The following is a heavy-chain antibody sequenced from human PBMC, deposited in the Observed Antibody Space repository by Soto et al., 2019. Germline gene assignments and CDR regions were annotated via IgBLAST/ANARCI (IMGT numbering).Heavy chain of an antibody. J-gene: IGHJ6*03. CDR3: TRDAYYDFWSGYSAYYYYYMDA. CDR2: INGDGSST. V-gene: IGHV3-74*01. Sequence: EVQLVESGGGLVQPGGSLRLSCAASGFTFSSYWMHWVRQAPGKGLVWVSRINGDGSSTTHAESVRGRFTISRDNTKNTLYLQRNSLRAGDTAVYYCTRDAYYDFWSGYSAYYYYYMDAWGKGTTVTVSS. CDR1: GFTFSSYW. D-gene: IGHD3-3*01.